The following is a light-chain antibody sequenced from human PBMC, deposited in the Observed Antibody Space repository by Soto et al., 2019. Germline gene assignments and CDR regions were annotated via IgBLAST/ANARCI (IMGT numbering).Light chain of an antibody. V-gene: IGLV1-40*01. CDR3: QSYDSSLSGSYV. J-gene: IGLJ1*01. CDR2: SNN. Sequence: QAVGTQPPSLSGAPGQRVTISCTGSSSNIGAGYDVHWYQRLPGTAPKVLIYSNNNRPSGVPDRFSGSKSGTSASLAITGLQAEDEADYYCQSYDSSLSGSYVFGTGTKLTVL. CDR1: SSNIGAGYD.